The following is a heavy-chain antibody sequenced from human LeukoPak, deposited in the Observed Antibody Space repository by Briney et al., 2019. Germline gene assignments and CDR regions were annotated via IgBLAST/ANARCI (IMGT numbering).Heavy chain of an antibody. J-gene: IGHJ6*02. V-gene: IGHV3-53*01. CDR2: IYTGGST. CDR3: ARSLIMDI. D-gene: IGHD3-16*01. Sequence: GGSLRLSCAASGCAVSGNYMSWVRQAPGKGLEWVSVIYTGGSTYYAESVKGRFTISRVISKNTLYLQMNSLRAEDTAVYYCARSLIMDIWGRGTTVTVSS. CDR1: GCAVSGNY.